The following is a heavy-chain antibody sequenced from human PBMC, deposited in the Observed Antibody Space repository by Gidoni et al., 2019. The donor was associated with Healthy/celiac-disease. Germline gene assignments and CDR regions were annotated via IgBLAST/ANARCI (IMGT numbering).Heavy chain of an antibody. CDR1: GFTFSSYS. V-gene: IGHV3-48*02. CDR3: AREYSSSWYGWFDP. CDR2: ISSSSSTL. J-gene: IGHJ5*02. D-gene: IGHD6-13*01. Sequence: EVQLVESGGGLVQPGGSLRLSCAASGFTFSSYSMNWVRQAPGKGLEWVSYISSSSSTLYYADSVKGRFTISRDNAKNSLYLQMNSLRDEDTAVYYCAREYSSSWYGWFDPWGQGTLVTVSS.